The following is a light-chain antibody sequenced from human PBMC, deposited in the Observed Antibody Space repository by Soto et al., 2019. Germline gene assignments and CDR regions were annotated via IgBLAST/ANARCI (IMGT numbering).Light chain of an antibody. V-gene: IGLV2-23*01. CDR1: SSDIGTYNI. J-gene: IGLJ1*01. Sequence: QSVLTQPASVSGSPGQSITISCTGTSSDIGTYNIVSWYQHYPGKAPKLMIYEGIKRPSGVSNRFSGSKSGNTAFLTIYWLQAEDEDDYYCCSYAGSGTDNYVFGSGTKDTVL. CDR3: CSYAGSGTDNYV. CDR2: EGI.